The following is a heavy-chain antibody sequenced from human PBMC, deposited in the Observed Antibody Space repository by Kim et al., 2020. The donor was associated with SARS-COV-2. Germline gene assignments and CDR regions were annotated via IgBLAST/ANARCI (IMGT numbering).Heavy chain of an antibody. CDR3: ARDYYYALDV. Sequence: TTSAASVKSRFTISRDTAQNTLCLQMNSLRAEDTAVYYCARDYYYALDVWGQGTTVIVSS. V-gene: IGHV3-74*01. J-gene: IGHJ6*02. CDR2: T.